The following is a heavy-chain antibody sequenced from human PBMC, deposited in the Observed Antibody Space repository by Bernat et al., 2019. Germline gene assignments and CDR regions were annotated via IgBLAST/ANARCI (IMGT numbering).Heavy chain of an antibody. J-gene: IGHJ4*02. D-gene: IGHD3-22*01. CDR3: ARDKVGSYYDSSGFVDY. CDR1: GFPFSSYS. CDR2: ISSSSSYI. V-gene: IGHV3-21*01. Sequence: EVQLVESGGGLVKPGGSLRLSCSASGFPFSSYSMNWVRQAPGTGLEWVSSISSSSSYIYNADSVKGRFTISRDNAKNALYLQMNSLRGEDTAVYYCARDKVGSYYDSSGFVDYWGQGTLVTVSS.